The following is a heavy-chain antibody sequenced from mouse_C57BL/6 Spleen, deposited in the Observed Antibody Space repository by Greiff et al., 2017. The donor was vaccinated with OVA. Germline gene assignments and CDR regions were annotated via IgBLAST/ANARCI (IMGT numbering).Heavy chain of an antibody. V-gene: IGHV1-64*01. J-gene: IGHJ3*01. CDR1: GYTFTSYW. CDR3: ARDGSWFAY. Sequence: VKLQESGAELVKPGASVKLSCKASGYTFTSYWMHWVKQRPGQGLEWIGMIHPNSGSTNYNEKFKSKATLTVDKSSSTAYMQLSSLTSEDSAVYYCARDGSWFAYWGQGTLVTVSA. CDR2: IHPNSGST. D-gene: IGHD1-1*01.